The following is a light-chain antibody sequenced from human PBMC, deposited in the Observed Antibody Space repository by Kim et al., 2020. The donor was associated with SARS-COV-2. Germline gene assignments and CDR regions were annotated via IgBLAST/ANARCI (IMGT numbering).Light chain of an antibody. V-gene: IGLV3-1*01. J-gene: IGLJ1*01. Sequence: SYELTQSPSVSVSPGQTASITCSGDKLGDKYACWYQQKPGQSPVLVIYQDSKRPSGIPERFSGSNSGNTATLTISGTQAMDEADYYCQAWDSSPYVFGTG. CDR1: KLGDKY. CDR3: QAWDSSPYV. CDR2: QDS.